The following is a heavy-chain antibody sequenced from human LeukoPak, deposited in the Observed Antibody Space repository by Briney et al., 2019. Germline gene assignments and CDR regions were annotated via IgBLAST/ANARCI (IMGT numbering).Heavy chain of an antibody. J-gene: IGHJ4*02. D-gene: IGHD6-19*01. V-gene: IGHV3-7*01. CDR3: GLGGWLDY. CDR1: GFTFSSYW. CDR2: IKRDGSEK. Sequence: QSGGSLRLSCAASGFTFSSYWMSWVRQAPGKGLEWVANIKRDGSEKYYVDSVKGRFTISRDNAKNSLYLQMNSLRAEDAAVYYCGLGGWLDYWGQGTLVTVSS.